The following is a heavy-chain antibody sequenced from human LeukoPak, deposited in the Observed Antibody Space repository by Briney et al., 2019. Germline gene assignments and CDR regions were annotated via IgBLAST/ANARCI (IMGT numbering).Heavy chain of an antibody. V-gene: IGHV3-21*01. CDR3: AREIEGLNYYDYVWGSYRPGPGVVDY. CDR1: GFTFSSYS. J-gene: IGHJ4*02. Sequence: GGSLRLSCAASGFTFSSYSMNWVRQAPGKGLEWVSSISSSSSYIYYADSVKGRFTISRDNAKNSLYLQMNSLRAEDTAVYYCAREIEGLNYYDYVWGSYRPGPGVVDYWGQGTLVTVSS. CDR2: ISSSSSYI. D-gene: IGHD3-16*02.